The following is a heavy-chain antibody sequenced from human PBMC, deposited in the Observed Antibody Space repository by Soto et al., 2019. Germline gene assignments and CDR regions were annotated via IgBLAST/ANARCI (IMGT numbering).Heavy chain of an antibody. J-gene: IGHJ4*01. CDR1: GYTFTSYP. CDR3: ARNLMDYDILTGYNRGYYFDY. Sequence: GYTFTSYPMHCARQVPGQRPERMGWINVGKSNTKYSQKFQGRVTITRDTSASTAYMELSSLRSEDTAVYYCARNLMDYDILTGYNRGYYFDYWGQGTLVTVSS. CDR2: INVGKSNT. D-gene: IGHD3-9*01. V-gene: IGHV1-3*01.